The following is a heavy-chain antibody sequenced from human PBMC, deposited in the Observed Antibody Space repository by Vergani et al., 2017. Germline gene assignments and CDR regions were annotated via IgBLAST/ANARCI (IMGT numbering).Heavy chain of an antibody. J-gene: IGHJ6*02. CDR2: IYHSGST. V-gene: IGHV4-38-2*01. CDR1: GYSISSGYY. D-gene: IGHD2-2*01. CDR3: ARLALVYCISTSCPPLDYCMDV. Sequence: QVQLQESGPGLVKPSETLSLTCAVSGYSISSGYYWGWTRQPPGKGLEWIGSIYHSGSTYHNPSLQSRVTISVDTSKNQFSLTLRSVTAAETAVYYCARLALVYCISTSCPPLDYCMDVWGQGTTVTVSS.